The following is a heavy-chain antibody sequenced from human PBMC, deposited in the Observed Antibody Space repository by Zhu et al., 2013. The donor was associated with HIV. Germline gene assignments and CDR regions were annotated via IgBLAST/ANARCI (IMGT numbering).Heavy chain of an antibody. CDR1: GYTFTDYY. CDR3: ARGNVGNTNGGMAFHI. CDR2: MNPKSGVT. D-gene: IGHD3-16*01. J-gene: IGHJ3*02. V-gene: IGHV1-2*02. Sequence: QVQLVQSGAEVMQPGASVKVSCKASGYTFTDYYLHWVRQAPGQGLEWMGWMNPKSGVTNSAQKFQGRVTMTRDTSISTAYMEVNMLTSDDTAVYYCARGNVGNTNGGMAFHIVGQGT.